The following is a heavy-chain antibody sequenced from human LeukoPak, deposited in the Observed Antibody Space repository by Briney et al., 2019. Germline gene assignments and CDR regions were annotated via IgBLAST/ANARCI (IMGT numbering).Heavy chain of an antibody. D-gene: IGHD6-19*01. J-gene: IGHJ4*02. Sequence: PSGTLSLTCTVSGGSISSYYWSWIRLPPGKGLEWIGYLSKSGNTNYSPSLKSRVTIFGDTSKNQFFLKLSSVTAADTAMYYCARDSSGWYDYWGQGTLVTVSS. CDR1: GGSISSYY. CDR2: LSKSGNT. CDR3: ARDSSGWYDY. V-gene: IGHV4-59*01.